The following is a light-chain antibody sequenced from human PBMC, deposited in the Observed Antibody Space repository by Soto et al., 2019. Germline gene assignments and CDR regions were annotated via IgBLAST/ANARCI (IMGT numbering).Light chain of an antibody. Sequence: DIQMTQSPSSLSASVGDRVTIACRASQGIRNYLAWYQQKPGKVPKLLIYAASTLHSGVPSRFSGSGSGTDFTLTISSLQPEDVATYYCQKYNSVALTFGGGTKVEIK. J-gene: IGKJ4*01. CDR1: QGIRNY. CDR2: AAS. CDR3: QKYNSVALT. V-gene: IGKV1-27*01.